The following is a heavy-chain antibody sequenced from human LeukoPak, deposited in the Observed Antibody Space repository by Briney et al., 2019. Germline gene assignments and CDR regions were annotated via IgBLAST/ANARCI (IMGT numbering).Heavy chain of an antibody. D-gene: IGHD3-10*01. CDR2: IYYSGST. CDR3: ARHMTMVRGVTSIFDY. V-gene: IGHV4-59*08. CDR1: GGSISSYY. Sequence: PSETLSLTCTVSGGSISSYYWSWIRQPPGKGLEWIGYIYYSGSTNYNPSLKSRVTISVDTSKNQFSLKLSSVTAADTAVYYCARHMTMVRGVTSIFDYRGQGTLVTVSS. J-gene: IGHJ4*02.